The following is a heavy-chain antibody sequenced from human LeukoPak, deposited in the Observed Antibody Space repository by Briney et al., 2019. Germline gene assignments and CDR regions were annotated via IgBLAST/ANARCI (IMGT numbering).Heavy chain of an antibody. CDR1: GFTFSDYN. CDR2: ISGSSSTI. CDR3: ARRQLIDY. J-gene: IGHJ4*02. V-gene: IGHV3-48*04. Sequence: GSLRLSCAASGFTFSDYNMNWVRQAPGKGLEWVSYISGSSSTIYYADSVKGRFTISRDNAKNSLYLQMNSLRAEDTAVYYCARRQLIDYWGQGTLVTVSS. D-gene: IGHD6-6*01.